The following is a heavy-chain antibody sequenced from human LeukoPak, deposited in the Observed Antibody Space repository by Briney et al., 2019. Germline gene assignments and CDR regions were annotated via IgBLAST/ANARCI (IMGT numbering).Heavy chain of an antibody. CDR1: GFIFNNYG. CDR2: ISNDGGGT. D-gene: IGHD3-22*01. Sequence: GGSLRLSCAASGFIFNNYGLIWVRQAPGKGLEWVSAISNDGGGTTYADFVKGRFTISRDNARNTLFLQMNSLRGDDTALYYCAKGGSGYFLDLWGQGTLVTVSS. CDR3: AKGGSGYFLDL. J-gene: IGHJ5*02. V-gene: IGHV3-23*01.